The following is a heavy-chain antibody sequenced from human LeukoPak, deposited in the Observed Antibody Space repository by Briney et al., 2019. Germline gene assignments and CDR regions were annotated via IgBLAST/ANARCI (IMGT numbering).Heavy chain of an antibody. D-gene: IGHD3-10*01. Sequence: SGGSLRLSCVASGFTFSSYWMSWVRQAPGKGPEWVANIKEDGSEQYYVDSVKGRFTISRDNAKDSLYLQMNSLRAEDTAVYYCATYQGKNYGPFDHWGQGTLVTVSS. J-gene: IGHJ4*02. CDR1: GFTFSSYW. CDR2: IKEDGSEQ. V-gene: IGHV3-7*05. CDR3: ATYQGKNYGPFDH.